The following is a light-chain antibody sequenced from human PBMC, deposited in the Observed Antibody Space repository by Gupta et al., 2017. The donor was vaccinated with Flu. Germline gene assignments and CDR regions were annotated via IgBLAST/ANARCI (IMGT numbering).Light chain of an antibody. CDR2: VAS. Sequence: DIQMTQSPSSMSASVGDRVTITCRASQVISCSLAWYQQKPGKAPKLLFYVASSLQSGVPSRFSGRGSRTDFTLTSSSLQPEDFATYYCQQANSFPLTFGGGTKVEIK. J-gene: IGKJ4*01. CDR3: QQANSFPLT. CDR1: QVISCS. V-gene: IGKV1-12*01.